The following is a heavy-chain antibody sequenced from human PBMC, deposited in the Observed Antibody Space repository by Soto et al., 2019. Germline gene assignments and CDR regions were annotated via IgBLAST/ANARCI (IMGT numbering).Heavy chain of an antibody. Sequence: SVKVSCKASGGTFRSYAISWVRQAPGQGLEWMGGIIPIFGTADYAQKFQGRVTITADESTSTAYMELSSLRSEDTAVYYCARSLYGSGSYFASRNWFDPWGKGKMVTVSA. CDR3: ARSLYGSGSYFASRNWFDP. D-gene: IGHD3-10*01. CDR1: GGTFRSYA. V-gene: IGHV1-69*13. J-gene: IGHJ5*02. CDR2: IIPIFGTA.